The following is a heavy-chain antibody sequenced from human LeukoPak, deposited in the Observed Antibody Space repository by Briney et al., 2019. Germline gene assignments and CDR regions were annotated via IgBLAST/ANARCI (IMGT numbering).Heavy chain of an antibody. CDR2: ISCDGSNK. D-gene: IGHD6-6*01. CDR1: GFTFSSYA. V-gene: IGHV3-30*01. Sequence: GRSLRLSCAASGFTFSSYAMHWVRQAPGKGLEWVAVISCDGSNKYYADSVKGRFTISRDNSKNTLYLQMNSLRAEDTAVYYCARLYSSSGLSFDYWGQGTLVTVSS. J-gene: IGHJ4*02. CDR3: ARLYSSSGLSFDY.